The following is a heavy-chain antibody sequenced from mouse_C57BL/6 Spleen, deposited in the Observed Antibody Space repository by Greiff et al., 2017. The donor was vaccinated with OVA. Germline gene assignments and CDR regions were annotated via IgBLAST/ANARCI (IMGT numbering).Heavy chain of an antibody. D-gene: IGHD2-3*01. CDR3: ARSRPLIYDGYYGAMDY. CDR1: GFSLTSYG. Sequence: VKVVESGPGLVQPSQSLSITCTVSGFSLTSYGVHWVRQSPGKGLEWLGVIWSGGSTDYNAAFISRLSISKDNSKSQVFFKMNSLQADDTAIYYCARSRPLIYDGYYGAMDYWGQGTSVTVSS. J-gene: IGHJ4*01. V-gene: IGHV2-2*01. CDR2: IWSGGST.